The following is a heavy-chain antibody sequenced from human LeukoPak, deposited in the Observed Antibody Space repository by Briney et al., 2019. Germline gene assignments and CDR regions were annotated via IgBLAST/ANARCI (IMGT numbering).Heavy chain of an antibody. Sequence: GGSLRLSCAASGFTFSSYSMNWVRQAPGKGLEWVSSISSSSSYIYYADSMKGRFTISRDNAKTSLYLQMNSLRAEDTAVYYCARASSSWYYFDYWGQGTLVTVSS. J-gene: IGHJ4*02. CDR3: ARASSSWYYFDY. CDR2: ISSSSSYI. D-gene: IGHD6-13*01. CDR1: GFTFSSYS. V-gene: IGHV3-21*01.